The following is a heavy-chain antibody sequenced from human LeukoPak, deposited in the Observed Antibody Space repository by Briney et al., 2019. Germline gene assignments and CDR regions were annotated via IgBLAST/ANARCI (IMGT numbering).Heavy chain of an antibody. CDR1: GYTFLSHA. Sequence: ASVKVSCKTSGYTFLSHAINWVRQAPGQRLEWIGWVSAGNDNTQYSQKFQGRVTIARDTSASTVYMELNSLRFEDTAVYYCARQVVTAPPYYFDYWGQGTLVTVSS. D-gene: IGHD2-21*02. CDR3: ARQVVTAPPYYFDY. V-gene: IGHV1-3*01. CDR2: VSAGNDNT. J-gene: IGHJ4*02.